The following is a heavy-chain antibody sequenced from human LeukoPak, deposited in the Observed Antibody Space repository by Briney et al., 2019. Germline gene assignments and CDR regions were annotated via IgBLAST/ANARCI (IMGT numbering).Heavy chain of an antibody. CDR3: ARKRTGDQGYYFDY. J-gene: IGHJ4*02. CDR2: FYYSGST. V-gene: IGHV4-61*01. CDR1: GGSVSSGRYY. D-gene: IGHD1-1*01. Sequence: SEPLSLTCTVSGGSVSSGRYYWSWIRQPPGKGLEWIGYFYYSGSTNYNPSLKTRVTISVDTSKNQFSLKVSSVTAADTAVYYCARKRTGDQGYYFDYWGQGTLVTVSS.